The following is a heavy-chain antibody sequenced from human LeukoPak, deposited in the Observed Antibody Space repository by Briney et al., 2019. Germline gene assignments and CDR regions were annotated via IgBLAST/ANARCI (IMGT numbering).Heavy chain of an antibody. Sequence: GSLRLSCAASGFTFSSYWMHWVRQAPGKGLVWVSRINTDGSSTSYADSVKGRFTISRDNAKNTLYLQMNSLRAEDTAVYYCAKDILYCSGGSCYSAKPSWFDPWGQGTLVTVSS. CDR3: AKDILYCSGGSCYSAKPSWFDP. J-gene: IGHJ5*02. CDR1: GFTFSSYW. D-gene: IGHD2-15*01. V-gene: IGHV3-74*01. CDR2: INTDGSST.